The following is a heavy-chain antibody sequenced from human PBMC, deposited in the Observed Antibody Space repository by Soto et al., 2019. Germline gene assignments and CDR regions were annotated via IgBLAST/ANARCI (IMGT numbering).Heavy chain of an antibody. CDR2: ISGSGGST. J-gene: IGHJ3*02. V-gene: IGHV3-23*01. D-gene: IGHD3-22*01. Sequence: GGSLRLSCAASGFTFSSYAMSWVRQAPGKGLEWVSAISGSGGSTYYADSVKGRFTISRDNSKNTLYLQMNSLRAEDTAVYYCAKHLNYYDSSGSDFDIWGQGTMVTVSS. CDR1: GFTFSSYA. CDR3: AKHLNYYDSSGSDFDI.